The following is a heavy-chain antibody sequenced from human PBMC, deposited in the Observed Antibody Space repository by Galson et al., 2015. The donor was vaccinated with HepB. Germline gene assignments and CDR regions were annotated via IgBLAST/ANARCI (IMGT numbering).Heavy chain of an antibody. CDR1: GFTFSSYA. CDR2: INGSGGST. V-gene: IGHV3-23*01. Sequence: SLRLSCAASGFTFSSYAMSWVRQAPGKGLEWVSAINGSGGSTYYADSVKGRFTISRDNSKNTLYLQMNSLRAEDTAVYYCAKMIGGYYDILTGYGLGYGMDVWGQGTTVTVSS. J-gene: IGHJ6*02. CDR3: AKMIGGYYDILTGYGLGYGMDV. D-gene: IGHD3-9*01.